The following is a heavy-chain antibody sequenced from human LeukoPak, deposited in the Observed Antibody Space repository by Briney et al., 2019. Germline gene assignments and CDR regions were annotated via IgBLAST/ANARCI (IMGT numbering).Heavy chain of an antibody. J-gene: IGHJ4*02. CDR2: ISPSGGDT. V-gene: IGHV3-23*01. Sequence: GGSLRLSCAASGFTFSSYAMTWVRQAPGEGLEWVSAISPSGGDTYYADSVQGRFTISRDNSKNTLYLQMNSLTVEDTAVYYCARLGIITAAGSNDYWGQGTLVTVSS. D-gene: IGHD6-13*01. CDR1: GFTFSSYA. CDR3: ARLGIITAAGSNDY.